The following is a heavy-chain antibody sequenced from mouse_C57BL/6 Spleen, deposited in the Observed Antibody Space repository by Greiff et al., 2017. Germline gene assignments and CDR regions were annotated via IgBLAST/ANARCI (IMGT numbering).Heavy chain of an antibody. CDR2: IRNKANGYTT. V-gene: IGHV7-3*01. D-gene: IGHD2-1*01. Sequence: EVQLVESGGGLVQPGGSLSLSCAASGFTFTDYYMSWVRQPPGKALEWLGFIRNKANGYTTEYSASVKGRFTISRDNSQSILYLQMNALRAEDSATYYCASFYGNYDYAMDYWGQGTSVTVSS. CDR3: ASFYGNYDYAMDY. CDR1: GFTFTDYY. J-gene: IGHJ4*01.